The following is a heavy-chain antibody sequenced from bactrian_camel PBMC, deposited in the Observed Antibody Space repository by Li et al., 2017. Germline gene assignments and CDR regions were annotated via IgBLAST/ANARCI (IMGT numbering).Heavy chain of an antibody. CDR3: AAAPFMAWVAPPSEVARLGASGY. D-gene: IGHD1*01. V-gene: IGHV3S1*01. J-gene: IGHJ6*01. CDR2: IGVGGSRT. Sequence: QVQLVESGGGSVQAGGSLRLSCAASTYTYDRYVMAWFRQAPGKDREGVAAIGVGGSRTWYADSVKGRFTISQDNAKRTLYLQMNSLKPEDTAMYYCAAAPFMAWVAPPSEVARLGASGYWGQGTQVTVS. CDR1: TYTYDRYV.